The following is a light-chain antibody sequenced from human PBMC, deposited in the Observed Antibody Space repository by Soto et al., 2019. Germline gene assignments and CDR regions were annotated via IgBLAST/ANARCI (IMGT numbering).Light chain of an antibody. V-gene: IGLV2-14*01. J-gene: IGLJ1*01. Sequence: QPVLTQPASVSGSPGQSITISCTGASSDVGYYNYVSWYQQHPGKAPKLMIYEVSNRPSGISNRFSGSKSGNTASLTISGLQAEDEADYYCASYTSSSTLVVFGTGTKVTVL. CDR3: ASYTSSSTLVV. CDR1: SSDVGYYNY. CDR2: EVS.